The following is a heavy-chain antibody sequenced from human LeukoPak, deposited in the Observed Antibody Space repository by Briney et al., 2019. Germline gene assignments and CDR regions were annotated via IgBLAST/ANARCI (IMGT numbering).Heavy chain of an antibody. V-gene: IGHV4-34*01. CDR3: ARAVRRHWWPSNWFDP. D-gene: IGHD2-8*02. J-gene: IGHJ5*02. CDR1: GGSFSGYC. CDR2: INHSGST. Sequence: SETLSLTCAVYGGSFSGYCWSWIRQPPGKGLEWIGEINHSGSTDYNPSLKSRVTISVDTSKNQFSLKLSSVTAADTAVYYCARAVRRHWWPSNWFDPWGQGTLVTVSS.